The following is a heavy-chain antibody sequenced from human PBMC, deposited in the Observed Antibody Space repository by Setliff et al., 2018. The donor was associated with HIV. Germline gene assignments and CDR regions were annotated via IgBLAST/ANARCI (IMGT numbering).Heavy chain of an antibody. V-gene: IGHV1-18*01. CDR1: GYTFNTYG. CDR2: ISTYNGNT. CDR3: ARGVAAAGL. Sequence: GASVKVSCKASGYTFNTYGISWVRQAPGQGLEWMGWISTYNGNTNYALKLQGRVAMTTDTSTSTAYMELMALRSDDTAVYYCARGVAAAGLWGQGTLVTVSS. J-gene: IGHJ4*02. D-gene: IGHD6-13*01.